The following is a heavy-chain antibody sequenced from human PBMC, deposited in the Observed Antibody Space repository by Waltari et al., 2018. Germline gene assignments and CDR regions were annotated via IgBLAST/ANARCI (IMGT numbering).Heavy chain of an antibody. Sequence: QVRLQESGPGLVKPSQTLALTCTVSGGSLSGLYWSWIRLSPGKGLEWIGFIYTTGGTKYNPACKNRVTMSADTSRGQFSLRLTSLSASDTATYYCARGPSIKWELPGFFDTWGQGILVTVSS. CDR2: IYTTGGT. V-gene: IGHV4-4*09. J-gene: IGHJ4*02. CDR3: ARGPSIKWELPGFFDT. D-gene: IGHD1-26*01. CDR1: GGSLSGLY.